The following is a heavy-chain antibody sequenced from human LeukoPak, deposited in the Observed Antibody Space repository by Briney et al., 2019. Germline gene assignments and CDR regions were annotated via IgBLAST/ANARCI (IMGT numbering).Heavy chain of an antibody. D-gene: IGHD2-2*01. CDR2: IYHSGST. CDR1: GGSISSGGYY. CDR3: ARDEAVPAARGGPNAFDI. J-gene: IGHJ3*02. V-gene: IGHV4-30-2*01. Sequence: SQTLSLTCTVSGGSISSGGYYWRWIRQPPGKGLEWIGYIYHSGSTYYNPSLKSRVTISVDRSKNQFSLKLSSVTAADTAVYYCARDEAVPAARGGPNAFDIWGQGTMVTVSS.